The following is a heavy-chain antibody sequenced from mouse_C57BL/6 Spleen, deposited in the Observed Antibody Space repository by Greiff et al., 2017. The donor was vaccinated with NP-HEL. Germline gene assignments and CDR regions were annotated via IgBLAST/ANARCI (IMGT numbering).Heavy chain of an antibody. CDR1: GFSLTSYG. CDR3: AKGREYGYDGYFDV. V-gene: IGHV2-5*01. Sequence: VQLKESGPGLVQPSQSLSITCTVSGFSLTSYGVHWVRQSPGKGLEWLGVIWRGGSTDYNAAFMSRLSITKDNSKSQVFFKMNSLQADDTAIYYCAKGREYGYDGYFDVWGTGTTVTVSS. CDR2: IWRGGST. J-gene: IGHJ1*03. D-gene: IGHD2-2*01.